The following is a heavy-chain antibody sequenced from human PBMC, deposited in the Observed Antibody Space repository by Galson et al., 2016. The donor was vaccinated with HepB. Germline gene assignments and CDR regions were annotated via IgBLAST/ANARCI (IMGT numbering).Heavy chain of an antibody. J-gene: IGHJ4*02. Sequence: QSGAEVKKPGESLKISCKGVGYNFTNYWMSWVRQMPGKGLEWMGVIDPRDFDTRYGPSFQGHVTISIDRSIATAYLQWNNLRASDSGMYYCARLDGATITSIDFWGPGTLVTVSS. D-gene: IGHD5-24*01. CDR1: GYNFTNYW. CDR3: ARLDGATITSIDF. CDR2: IDPRDFDT. V-gene: IGHV5-51*01.